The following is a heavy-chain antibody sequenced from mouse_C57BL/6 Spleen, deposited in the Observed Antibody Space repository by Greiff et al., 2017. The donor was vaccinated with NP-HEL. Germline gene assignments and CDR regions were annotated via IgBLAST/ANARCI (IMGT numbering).Heavy chain of an antibody. Sequence: DVKLVESGAELVRPGASVKLSCTASGFNIKDDYMHWVKQRPEQGLEWIGWIDPENGDTEYASKFQGKATITADTSSNTAYLQLSSLTSEDTAVYYCTISYSAFAYWGQGTLVTVSA. J-gene: IGHJ3*01. CDR2: IDPENGDT. CDR1: GFNIKDDY. D-gene: IGHD2-12*01. CDR3: TISYSAFAY. V-gene: IGHV14-4*01.